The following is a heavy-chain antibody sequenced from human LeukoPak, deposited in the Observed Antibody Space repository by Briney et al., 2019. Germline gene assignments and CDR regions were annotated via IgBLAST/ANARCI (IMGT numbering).Heavy chain of an antibody. D-gene: IGHD2-21*02. CDR1: GFTFSSYW. Sequence: GGSLRLSCAASGFTFSSYWMSWVRQAPGKGLEWVANIKQDGSEKYYVDSVKGRFTISRDNAKNSLYLQMNSLRAEDTAVYYCARERGRVVVTAMLDYWGQGTLVTVSS. CDR3: ARERGRVVVTAMLDY. J-gene: IGHJ4*02. V-gene: IGHV3-7*03. CDR2: IKQDGSEK.